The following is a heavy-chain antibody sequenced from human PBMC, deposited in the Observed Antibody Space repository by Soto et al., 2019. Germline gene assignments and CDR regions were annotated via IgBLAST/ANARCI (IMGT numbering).Heavy chain of an antibody. CDR2: IDPSDSYT. V-gene: IGHV5-10-1*01. D-gene: IGHD3-3*01. Sequence: GESLKISCRGSGYSFTSYWISWVRQMPGKGLEWMGRIDPSDSYTNYSPSFQGHVTISADKSISTAYLQWSSLKASDTAMYYCARHGGATIFKDSWYFDYWGQGTLVTVSS. CDR3: ARHGGATIFKDSWYFDY. J-gene: IGHJ4*02. CDR1: GYSFTSYW.